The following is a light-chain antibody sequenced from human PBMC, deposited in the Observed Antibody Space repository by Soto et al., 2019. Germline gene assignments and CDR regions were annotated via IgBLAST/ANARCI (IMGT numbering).Light chain of an antibody. CDR3: QQLNTYPLT. V-gene: IGKV1-9*01. Sequence: DLQLTQSPSFLSASVGDRVTITCRASQGISSYLDWYQQKPGKAPKVLIYAASTLQSGVPSRFSGSGSGTEFTLTISSLQPEDFATYCCQQLNTYPLTFGGGTKVEIK. CDR2: AAS. J-gene: IGKJ4*01. CDR1: QGISSY.